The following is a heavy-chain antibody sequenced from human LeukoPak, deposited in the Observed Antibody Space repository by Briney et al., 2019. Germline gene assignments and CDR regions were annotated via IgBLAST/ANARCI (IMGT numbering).Heavy chain of an antibody. V-gene: IGHV6-1*01. CDR2: TYYRSKWYN. Sequence: SQTLSLTCAISGDSVSSNSAAWNWIRQSPSRGLEWLGRTYYRSKWYNDYAVSVKSRITINPDTSKNQFSLQLNSVTPEDAAVYYCAREAGSDWGVDDAFDIWGQGTMVTVSS. J-gene: IGHJ3*02. CDR1: GDSVSSNSAA. CDR3: AREAGSDWGVDDAFDI. D-gene: IGHD3/OR15-3a*01.